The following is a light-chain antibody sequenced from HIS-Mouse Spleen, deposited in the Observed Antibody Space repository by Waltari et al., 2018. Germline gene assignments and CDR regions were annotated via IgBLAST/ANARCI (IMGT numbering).Light chain of an antibody. CDR1: SSDVGSYNL. V-gene: IGLV2-23*01. CDR3: CSYAGSSTWV. CDR2: EGS. J-gene: IGLJ3*02. Sequence: QSALTQPASVSGSPGQSITISRTGTSSDVGSYNLVSWYQQHPGKAPKLMIYEGSKRPSGVSNLFSGSKSGNTASLTISGLQAEDEADYYCCSYAGSSTWVFGGGTKLTVL.